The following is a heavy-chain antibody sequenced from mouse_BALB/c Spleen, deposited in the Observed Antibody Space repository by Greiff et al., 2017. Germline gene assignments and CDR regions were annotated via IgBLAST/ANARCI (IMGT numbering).Heavy chain of an antibody. CDR1: GFTFSSYY. CDR2: INSNGGST. Sequence: EVMLVESGGGLVKLGGSLKLSCAASGFTFSSYYMSWVRQTPEKRLELVAAINSNGGSTYYPDTVKGRFTISRDNAKNTLYLQMSSLKSEDTALYYCARRYRDYAMDYWGQGTSVTVSS. D-gene: IGHD2-14*01. V-gene: IGHV5-6-2*01. J-gene: IGHJ4*01. CDR3: ARRYRDYAMDY.